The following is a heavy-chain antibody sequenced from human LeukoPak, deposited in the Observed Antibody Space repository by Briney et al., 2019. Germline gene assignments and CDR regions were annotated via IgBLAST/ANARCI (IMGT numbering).Heavy chain of an antibody. CDR1: GGTFSGYA. J-gene: IGHJ3*02. V-gene: IGHV1-69*13. CDR3: VPKGYCSSTSCYGAFDI. CDR2: IIPIFGTA. D-gene: IGHD2-2*01. Sequence: SVKVSCKASGGTFSGYAISWVRQAPGQGLEWMGGIIPIFGTANYAQKFQGRVTITADESTSTAYMELSSLRSEDTAVYYCVPKGYCSSTSCYGAFDIWGQGTMVTVSS.